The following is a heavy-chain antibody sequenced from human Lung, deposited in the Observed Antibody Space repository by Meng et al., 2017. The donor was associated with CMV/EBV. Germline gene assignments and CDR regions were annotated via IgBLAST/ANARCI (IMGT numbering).Heavy chain of an antibody. CDR2: ISGSGGTT. J-gene: IGHJ6*02. CDR1: GFTFSSYA. V-gene: IGHV3-23*01. D-gene: IGHD3-3*01. CDR3: AIEEWRSMEWLSSNNYYYGMDV. Sequence: GESXKISCAASGFTFSSYAMSWVRQAPGKGLEWVSAISGSGGTTYYADSVKGRFTISRDNSKNTLYLNMISLKAEDTAVYYCAIEEWRSMEWLSSNNYYYGMDVWGQGTTVTFSS.